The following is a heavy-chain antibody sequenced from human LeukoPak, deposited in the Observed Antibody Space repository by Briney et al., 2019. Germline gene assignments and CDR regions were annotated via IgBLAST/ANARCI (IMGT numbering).Heavy chain of an antibody. V-gene: IGHV3-21*01. J-gene: IGHJ4*02. CDR2: ISSSSNYI. Sequence: GGSLRLSCAASGFTFSSYGMNWVRQAPGKGLEWVSIISSSSNYIYYADSVMGRFTISRDNAKNSLYLQMNSLRAEDTAVYYCARDGPSGLGNDTLTGYFDYWGQGNLVTVSS. D-gene: IGHD3-9*01. CDR1: GFTFSSYG. CDR3: ARDGPSGLGNDTLTGYFDY.